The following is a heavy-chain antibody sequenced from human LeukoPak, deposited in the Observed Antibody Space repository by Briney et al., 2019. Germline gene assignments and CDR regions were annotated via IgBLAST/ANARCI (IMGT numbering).Heavy chain of an antibody. CDR1: GGSFSGYY. CDR2: INHSGST. Sequence: SETLSLTCAVYGGSFSGYYWSWIRQPPGKGLEWIGEINHSGSTNYNPSLKSRVTISVDTSKNQFSLKLSSVTAADTAVYYRARERNYYDSSFDYWGQGTLVTVSS. D-gene: IGHD3-22*01. CDR3: ARERNYYDSSFDY. V-gene: IGHV4-34*01. J-gene: IGHJ4*02.